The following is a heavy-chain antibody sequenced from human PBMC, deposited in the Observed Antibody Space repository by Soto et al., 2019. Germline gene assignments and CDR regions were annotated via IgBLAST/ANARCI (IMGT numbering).Heavy chain of an antibody. CDR1: GFTFSSYW. V-gene: IGHV3-7*01. CDR2: IKQDGSEK. Sequence: GGSLRLSCAASGFTFSSYWMSWVRQAPGKGLEWVANIKQDGSEKYYVDSVKGRFTISRDNAKNSLYLQMNSLRAEDTAVYYCARVQFPAGGYDILTGYSRAAYYFDYWGQGTLVTVSS. CDR3: ARVQFPAGGYDILTGYSRAAYYFDY. D-gene: IGHD3-9*01. J-gene: IGHJ4*02.